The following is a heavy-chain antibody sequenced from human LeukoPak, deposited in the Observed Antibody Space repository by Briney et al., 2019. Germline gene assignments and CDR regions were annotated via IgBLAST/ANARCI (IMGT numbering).Heavy chain of an antibody. CDR1: GYTFTSYD. V-gene: IGHV1-8*01. Sequence: GASVKVSCKASGYTFTSYDINWVRQATGQGLEWMGWMNPNSGNTGYAQKFQGRVTMTRNTSISTAYMEQSSLRSEDTAVYYCARGRSSSWNGIFGYWGQGTLVTVSS. J-gene: IGHJ4*02. CDR3: ARGRSSSWNGIFGY. D-gene: IGHD6-13*01. CDR2: MNPNSGNT.